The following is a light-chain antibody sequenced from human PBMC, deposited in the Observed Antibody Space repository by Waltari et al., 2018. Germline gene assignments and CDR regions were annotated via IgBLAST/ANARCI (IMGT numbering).Light chain of an antibody. CDR2: NVS. CDR3: CSYAAASHWV. J-gene: IGLJ3*02. CDR1: SSDVGRYDY. Sequence: QSALTQPRSVSGSPGQSVTISCTGISSDVGRYDYVSRYQQHPGKAPKLVIYNVSKRPSGVPDRVSGSKSGNTASLTISGLQAEDEGDYYCCSYAAASHWVFGGGTKLTVL. V-gene: IGLV2-11*01.